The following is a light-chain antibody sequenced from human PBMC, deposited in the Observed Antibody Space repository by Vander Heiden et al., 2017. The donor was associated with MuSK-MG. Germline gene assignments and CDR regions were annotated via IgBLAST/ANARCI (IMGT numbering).Light chain of an antibody. CDR3: QQRSNWPLT. CDR1: QSVDNY. Sequence: EIVLTHSPATLSLSPGERATLSCRASQSVDNYLAWYQQKPGQAPRLLIYDASNRATGIPARFTGSGSGTDFTLTISSLEPEDFAVYYCQQRSNWPLTFGGGTKVEIK. CDR2: DAS. V-gene: IGKV3-11*01. J-gene: IGKJ4*01.